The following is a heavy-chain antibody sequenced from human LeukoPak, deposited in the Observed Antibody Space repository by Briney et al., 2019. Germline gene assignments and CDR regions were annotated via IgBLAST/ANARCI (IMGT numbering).Heavy chain of an antibody. J-gene: IGHJ4*02. CDR1: GFTFSSYA. D-gene: IGHD3-10*01. CDR2: IRGNGGST. V-gene: IGHV3-64D*06. Sequence: GGSLRLSCSASGFTFSSYATHWARDAPGKGLEYVSAIRGNGGSTYYADSVKGRFTISRDNSKNTLYLQMSSLRAEDTAVYYCVKMVIYYYGSGSYSDYWGQGTLVTVSS. CDR3: VKMVIYYYGSGSYSDY.